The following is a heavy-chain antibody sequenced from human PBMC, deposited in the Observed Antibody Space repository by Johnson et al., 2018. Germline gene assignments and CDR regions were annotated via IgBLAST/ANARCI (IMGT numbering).Heavy chain of an antibody. V-gene: IGHV3-66*01. D-gene: IGHD6-6*01. J-gene: IGHJ6*03. CDR3: ARAPYSSSHYYYYMDV. Sequence: VQLVESGGAVVQPGESLRLSCAGSGFPFDDYVMHWVRQAPGKGLEWVSVIYSGGSTYYADSVKGRFTISRDNSKNTLYLQMKSLRVEDTAVYYCARAPYSSSHYYYYMDVWGKGTTVTVSS. CDR1: GFPFDDYV. CDR2: IYSGGST.